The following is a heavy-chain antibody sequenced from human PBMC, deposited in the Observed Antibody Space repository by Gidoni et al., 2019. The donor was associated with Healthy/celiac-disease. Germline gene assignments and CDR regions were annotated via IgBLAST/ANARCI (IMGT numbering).Heavy chain of an antibody. Sequence: QLQLQESGPGLVKPSETLSLTCTVSGGSISSRSYYWGWIRQPPGMGLEWIGSIYYSGSTYYNPSLKSRVTISVDTSKNQFSLKLSSVTAADTAVYYCARRAAAGLFDYWGQGTLVTVSS. V-gene: IGHV4-39*01. CDR1: GGSISSRSYY. J-gene: IGHJ4*02. D-gene: IGHD6-13*01. CDR2: IYYSGST. CDR3: ARRAAAGLFDY.